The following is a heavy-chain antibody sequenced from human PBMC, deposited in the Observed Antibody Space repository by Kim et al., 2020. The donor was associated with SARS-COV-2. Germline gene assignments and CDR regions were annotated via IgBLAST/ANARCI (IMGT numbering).Heavy chain of an antibody. Sequence: ADSVKGRFSISRDNSKNTLYLQVKSLRAEDTAVYYCAKEGVVGATGGWFDSWGQGTLVTVSS. V-gene: IGHV3-23*01. D-gene: IGHD1-26*01. J-gene: IGHJ5*01. CDR3: AKEGVVGATGGWFDS.